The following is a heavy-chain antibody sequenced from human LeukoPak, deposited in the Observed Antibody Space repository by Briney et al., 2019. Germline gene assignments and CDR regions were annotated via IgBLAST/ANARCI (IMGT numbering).Heavy chain of an antibody. CDR2: INPNSGGT. CDR3: ARGIVATTASLPLWY. CDR1: GYTFTGYY. Sequence: ASMKVSCKASGYTFTGYYMHWVRQAPGQGLEWMGWINPNSGGTNYAQKFQGWVTMTRDTSISTAYMELSRLRSDDTAVYYCARGIVATTASLPLWYWGQGTLVTVSS. J-gene: IGHJ4*02. V-gene: IGHV1-2*04. D-gene: IGHD5-12*01.